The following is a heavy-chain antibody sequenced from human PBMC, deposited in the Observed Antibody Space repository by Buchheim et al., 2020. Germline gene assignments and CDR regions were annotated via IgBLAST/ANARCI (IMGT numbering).Heavy chain of an antibody. Sequence: EVQLLESGGGLVQPGGSLRLSCVASGFTFSSSAMSWVRQAPGKGLEWVSVISVSGDRTYYADSVQGRFTISRDSSKNTLYLQMNSLRAEDTAVYYCARVPLGTLYGWFDPWGQGTL. V-gene: IGHV3-23*01. J-gene: IGHJ5*02. CDR1: GFTFSSSA. CDR2: ISVSGDRT. CDR3: ARVPLGTLYGWFDP. D-gene: IGHD1-14*01.